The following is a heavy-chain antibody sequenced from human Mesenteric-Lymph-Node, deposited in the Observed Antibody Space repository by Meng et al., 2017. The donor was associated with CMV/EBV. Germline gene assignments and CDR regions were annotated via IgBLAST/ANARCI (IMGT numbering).Heavy chain of an antibody. CDR2: INHSGST. CDR1: GGSFSGYY. V-gene: IGHV4-34*01. J-gene: IGHJ4*02. CDR3: ARHQRWLKSEGGFNY. Sequence: HVQLQQWGAGLLKPSETLARTCAVYGGSFSGYYWSWIRQPPGKGLEWIGEINHSGSTNYNPSLKSRVTISVDTSKNQFSLKLSSVTAADTPVYYCARHQRWLKSEGGFNYWGQGTLVTVSS. D-gene: IGHD4-23*01.